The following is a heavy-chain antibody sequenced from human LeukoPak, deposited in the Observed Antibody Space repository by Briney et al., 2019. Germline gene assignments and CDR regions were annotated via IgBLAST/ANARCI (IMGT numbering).Heavy chain of an antibody. Sequence: GGSLRLSCAASGFTVSSNYMSWVRQAPGKGLEWVSAISGSGGSTYYADSVKGRFTISRDNSKNTLYLQMNSLRAEDTAVYYCAKGESSVLRFLEWLLLDYWGQGTLVTVSS. CDR1: GFTVSSNY. J-gene: IGHJ4*02. CDR2: ISGSGGST. D-gene: IGHD3-3*01. V-gene: IGHV3-23*01. CDR3: AKGESSVLRFLEWLLLDY.